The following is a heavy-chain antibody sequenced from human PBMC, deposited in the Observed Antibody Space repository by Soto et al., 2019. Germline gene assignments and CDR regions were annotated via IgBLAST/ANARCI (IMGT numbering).Heavy chain of an antibody. V-gene: IGHV3-23*01. J-gene: IGHJ4*02. CDR1: GFTFSSYA. D-gene: IGHD3-3*01. CDR2: ISGSGGST. CDR3: ANLYPHYDFWSGYYMEDY. Sequence: GGSLRLSCAASGFTFSSYAMSWVRQAPGKGLEWVSAISGSGGSTYYADSVKGRFTISRDNSKNTLYLQMNSLRAEDTAVYYCANLYPHYDFWSGYYMEDYWGQGTLVTVSS.